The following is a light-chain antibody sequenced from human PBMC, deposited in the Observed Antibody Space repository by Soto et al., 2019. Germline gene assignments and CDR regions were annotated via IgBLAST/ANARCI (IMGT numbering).Light chain of an antibody. Sequence: QSVLTQPPSVSGAPGQRVTISCTGSSSNIGAGYDVHWYQQLPGTAPRLLIYGNNNRPSGVPDRFSGSESGTSASLAITGLQAEDEADYYCQSYDSTLRVVFGGGTKVTVL. V-gene: IGLV1-40*01. CDR1: SSNIGAGYD. CDR3: QSYDSTLRVV. J-gene: IGLJ2*01. CDR2: GNN.